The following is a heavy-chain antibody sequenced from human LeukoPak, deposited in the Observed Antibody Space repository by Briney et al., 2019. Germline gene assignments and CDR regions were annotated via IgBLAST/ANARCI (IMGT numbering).Heavy chain of an antibody. V-gene: IGHV4-39*02. J-gene: IGHJ4*02. CDR3: AKDLELSIAVAGTLDY. Sequence: SETLSLTCTVSGGPISSGSHHWGWFRQSPGKGLEWIGSIYDSRTIYYNPSLNSRVTISAVTSKNQFSLQLNSVTPEDTAVYYCAKDLELSIAVAGTLDYWGQGTLVTVSS. CDR1: GGPISSGSHH. D-gene: IGHD6-19*01. CDR2: IYDSRTI.